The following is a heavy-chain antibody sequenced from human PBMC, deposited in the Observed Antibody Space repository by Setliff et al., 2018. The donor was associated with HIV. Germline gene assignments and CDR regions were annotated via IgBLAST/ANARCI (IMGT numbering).Heavy chain of an antibody. CDR3: ARDRGKSGGVLPGWFDS. D-gene: IGHD2-15*01. CDR1: GGSTSNEY. V-gene: IGHV4-59*01. Sequence: PSETLSLTCTVSGGSTSNEYWSWIRQPPGKGLEWIGYIYDSGSPKYNPSLKSRVTISIDTSKSQISLKLTSVTAADTAMYHCARDRGKSGGVLPGWFDSWGQGTLVTVSS. J-gene: IGHJ5*01. CDR2: IYDSGSP.